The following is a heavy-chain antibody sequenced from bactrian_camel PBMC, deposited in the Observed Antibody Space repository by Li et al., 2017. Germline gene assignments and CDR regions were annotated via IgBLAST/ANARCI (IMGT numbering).Heavy chain of an antibody. CDR2: FASDGSP. Sequence: HVQLVESGGNSVQAGGSLRLSCVAQQYTWRRGCMGWFRQAPGKEREGVGGFASDGSPSYADSVRGRFTISKNNAKNTVYLQMNSLKPEDTAMYYCAARGPYCYTKLSVADFTYWGQGTQVTVS. D-gene: IGHD2*01. CDR1: QYTWRRGC. V-gene: IGHV3S53*01. CDR3: AARGPYCYTKLSVADFTY. J-gene: IGHJ6*01.